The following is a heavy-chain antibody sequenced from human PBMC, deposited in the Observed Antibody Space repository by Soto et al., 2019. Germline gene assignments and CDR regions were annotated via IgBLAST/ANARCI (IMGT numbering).Heavy chain of an antibody. CDR1: GYTFTSYA. J-gene: IGHJ5*02. CDR3: ARTGTTFKWFDP. Sequence: GASVKVSCKASGYTFTSYAMHWVRQAPGQRLEWMGWINAGNGNTEYSQKFQGRVTITRDTSASTAYMELSSLRSEDTAVYYCARTGTTFKWFDPWGQGTLVTVSS. D-gene: IGHD1-7*01. V-gene: IGHV1-3*01. CDR2: INAGNGNT.